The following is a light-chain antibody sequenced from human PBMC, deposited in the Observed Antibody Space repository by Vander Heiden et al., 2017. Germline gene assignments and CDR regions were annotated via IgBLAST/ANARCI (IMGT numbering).Light chain of an antibody. CDR3: QQYNNWPPYT. J-gene: IGKJ2*01. CDR1: QSVSSN. Sequence: EIVMTQSPATLSVSPGERATLSCRASQSVSSNLAWYRQKSGQAPRLLIYGASTRATGIPAKFSGSGSGTEFTLTISSLQSEDFAVYYCQQYNNWPPYTFGQGTKLEIK. V-gene: IGKV3-15*01. CDR2: GAS.